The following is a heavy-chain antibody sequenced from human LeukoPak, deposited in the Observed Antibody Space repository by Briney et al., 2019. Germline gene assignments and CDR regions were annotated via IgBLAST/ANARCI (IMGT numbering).Heavy chain of an antibody. V-gene: IGHV5-51*01. D-gene: IGHD3-22*01. CDR3: ARRGYDSSGDRDAFDI. Sequence: GEPLKISCKGSGYSFTTYWIGWVRQLPGKGLEWMGPIYPGDSDTRHSPYFQGHVTIPADKSSSTAYLQWSSLKATATHIHYCARRGYDSSGDRDAFDIWGQGTMVTVSS. CDR1: GYSFTTYW. CDR2: IYPGDSDT. J-gene: IGHJ3*02.